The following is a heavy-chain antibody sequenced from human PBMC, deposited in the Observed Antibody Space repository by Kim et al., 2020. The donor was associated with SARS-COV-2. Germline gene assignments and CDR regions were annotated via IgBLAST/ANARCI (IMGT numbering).Heavy chain of an antibody. D-gene: IGHD3-10*01. J-gene: IGHJ6*02. CDR2: INPSGGST. V-gene: IGHV1-46*01. Sequence: ASVKVSCKASGYTFTSYYMHWVRQAPGQGLEWMGIINPSGGSTSYAQKFQGRVTMTRDTSTSTVYMELSSLRSEDTAVYYCARDSVLWFGETGYYYYYGMDFWGQGTTVTVSS. CDR1: GYTFTSYY. CDR3: ARDSVLWFGETGYYYYYGMDF.